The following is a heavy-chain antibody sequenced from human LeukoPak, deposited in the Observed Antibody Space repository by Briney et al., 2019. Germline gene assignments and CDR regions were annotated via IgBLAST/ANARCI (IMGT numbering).Heavy chain of an antibody. CDR3: ARETYDQGSFDY. Sequence: PPASVKVSCKASGYTFTGYYMHWVRQAPGQGLEWMGWINPNSGGTNYSQKFQGRVTMTRDTSISTAYMELSRLRSDDTAVYYCARETYDQGSFDYWGQGTLVTVSS. CDR1: GYTFTGYY. V-gene: IGHV1-2*02. D-gene: IGHD5-12*01. J-gene: IGHJ4*02. CDR2: INPNSGGT.